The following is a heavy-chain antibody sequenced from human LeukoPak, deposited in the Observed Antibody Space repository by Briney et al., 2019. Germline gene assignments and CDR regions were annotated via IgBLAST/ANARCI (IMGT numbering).Heavy chain of an antibody. J-gene: IGHJ5*02. CDR2: VIPIFGTS. V-gene: IGHV1-69*06. CDR3: AMGITIFGVIKQPT. CDR1: GGTFTNYA. D-gene: IGHD3-3*01. Sequence: SVKVSCTTSGGTFTNYAFSWVRQAPGQGLEWMGRVIPIFGTSNYAQNFQDRLTITADKSTSTAYMELSSLTSGDTAVYFCAMGITIFGVIKQPTWGQGTLVTVSS.